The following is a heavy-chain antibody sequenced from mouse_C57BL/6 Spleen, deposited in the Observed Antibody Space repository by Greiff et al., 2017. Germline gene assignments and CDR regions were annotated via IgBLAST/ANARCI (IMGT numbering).Heavy chain of an antibody. J-gene: IGHJ2*01. CDR1: GYTFTDYY. D-gene: IGHD1-1*01. CDR3: ARGPSTVVAFDY. CDR2: INPNNGGT. V-gene: IGHV1-26*01. Sequence: EVQLQQSGPELVKPGASVKISCKASGYTFTDYYMNWVKQSHGKSLEWIGDINPNNGGTSYNQKFKGKATLTVDKSSSTAYMELRSLTSEDSAVYYCARGPSTVVAFDYWGQGTTLTVSS.